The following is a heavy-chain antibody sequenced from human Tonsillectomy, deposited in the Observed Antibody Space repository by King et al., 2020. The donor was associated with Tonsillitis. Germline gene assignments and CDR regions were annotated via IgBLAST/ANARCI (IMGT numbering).Heavy chain of an antibody. CDR3: ARHARDSSNYFAFDI. CDR1: GYSFTNYW. V-gene: IGHV5-51*01. Sequence: QLVQSGAEVKKPGESLKISCKGFGYSFTNYWIGWVRQMPGKGLEWMGIIYPGDSDTRYSPSFQGHVTISADKSISTAYLQWSSLKASDTAMYYCARHARDSSNYFAFDIWGQGTMVTVSS. D-gene: IGHD3-22*01. CDR2: IYPGDSDT. J-gene: IGHJ3*02.